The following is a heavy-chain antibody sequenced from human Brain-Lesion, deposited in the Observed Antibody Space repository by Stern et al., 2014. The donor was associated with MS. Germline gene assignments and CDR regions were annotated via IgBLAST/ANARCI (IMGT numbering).Heavy chain of an antibody. D-gene: IGHD2-2*01. Sequence: QVQLVESGPGLVKPSQTLSLTCTVSGGSISSDNYYWTWIRQHPGKGLEWIGHIYYSGTTYYNPSLKSRVSITVDTSQNPFSLRLSSVTAADTAVYYCARDHFTTSLDVWGHGTTVTVS. CDR1: GGSISSDNYY. V-gene: IGHV4-31*03. CDR2: IYYSGTT. J-gene: IGHJ6*02. CDR3: ARDHFTTSLDV.